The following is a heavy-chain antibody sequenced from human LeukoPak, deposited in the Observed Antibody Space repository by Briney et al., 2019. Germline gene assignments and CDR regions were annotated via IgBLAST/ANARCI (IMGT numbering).Heavy chain of an antibody. Sequence: SETLSLTCAVYGGSFSGYYRSWIRQPPGKGLEWIGEINHSGSTNYNPSLKSRVTISVDTSKNQYSLKLSSVTAADTAVYYCARGTIAVAGTHYYYGMDVWGQGTTVTVSS. D-gene: IGHD6-19*01. J-gene: IGHJ6*02. CDR2: INHSGST. CDR1: GGSFSGYY. V-gene: IGHV4-34*09. CDR3: ARGTIAVAGTHYYYGMDV.